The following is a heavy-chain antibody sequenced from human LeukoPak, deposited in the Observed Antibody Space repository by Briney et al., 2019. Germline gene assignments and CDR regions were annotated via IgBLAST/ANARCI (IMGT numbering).Heavy chain of an antibody. J-gene: IGHJ4*02. CDR2: IYYSGST. D-gene: IGHD6-19*01. CDR3: ARGFSGWTRYDY. V-gene: IGHV4-59*01. Sequence: SETLSLTCTVSGGSLSIYHWSWIRQPPQEGLEWVGSIYYSGSTNYNPSLKSRVTISVDTSNNQFSLKLSSVTAADTAVYYCARGFSGWTRYDYWGQGTLVTVSS. CDR1: GGSLSIYH.